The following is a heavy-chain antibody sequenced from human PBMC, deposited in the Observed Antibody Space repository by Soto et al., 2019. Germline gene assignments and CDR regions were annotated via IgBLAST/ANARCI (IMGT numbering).Heavy chain of an antibody. Sequence: PGGSLRLSCAASGFTFSSYAMSWVRQAPGKGLEWVSAISGSGGSTYYADSVKGRLTISRDNSKNTLYLQMNSLRAEDTAVYYCAKGEQWLVGPFDYWGQGTLVTVSS. D-gene: IGHD6-19*01. CDR3: AKGEQWLVGPFDY. J-gene: IGHJ4*02. CDR2: ISGSGGST. CDR1: GFTFSSYA. V-gene: IGHV3-23*01.